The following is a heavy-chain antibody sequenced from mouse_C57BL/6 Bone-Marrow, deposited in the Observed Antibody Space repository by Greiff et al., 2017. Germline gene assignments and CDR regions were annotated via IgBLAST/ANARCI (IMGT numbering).Heavy chain of an antibody. CDR2: IDPENGDT. Sequence: EVQGVESGAELVRPGASVKLSCTASGFNIKDDYMHWVKQRPEQGLEWIGWIDPENGDTEYASKFQGKATITADTSSNTAYLQLSSLTSEDTAVYYCTTSDSPWFAYWGQGTLVTVSA. CDR1: GFNIKDDY. J-gene: IGHJ3*01. D-gene: IGHD2-12*01. CDR3: TTSDSPWFAY. V-gene: IGHV14-4*01.